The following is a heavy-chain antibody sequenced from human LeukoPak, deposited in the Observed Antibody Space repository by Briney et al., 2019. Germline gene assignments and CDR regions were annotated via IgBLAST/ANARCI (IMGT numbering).Heavy chain of an antibody. CDR3: ARGLIEYGFNY. V-gene: IGHV3-64D*06. CDR2: TGSDGDGT. J-gene: IGHJ4*02. D-gene: IGHD3-10*01. Sequence: PGGSLRLSCSASGFPFSTLGMHWVRQAPGKGLEHVSTTGSDGDGTYYADSVKDRFIISRDNSKNAVYLQMSSLRPEDTAVYYCARGLIEYGFNYWGQGTLVTVSS. CDR1: GFPFSTLG.